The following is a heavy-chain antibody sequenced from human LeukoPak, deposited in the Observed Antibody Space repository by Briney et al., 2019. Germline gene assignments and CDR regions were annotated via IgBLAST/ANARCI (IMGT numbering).Heavy chain of an antibody. V-gene: IGHV3-23*01. D-gene: IGHD3-3*02. CDR3: AKAAFSRTSYFDY. CDR2: ISGSGGNT. Sequence: PGGSLRLSCAASGFTFSTYTRSWVRQAPGKGLEWVSAISGSGGNTYYADSVKGRFTISRDNSKNTLYLQTDSLGADDTAVYYCAKAAFSRTSYFDYWGQGTLVTVSS. CDR1: GFTFSTYT. J-gene: IGHJ4*02.